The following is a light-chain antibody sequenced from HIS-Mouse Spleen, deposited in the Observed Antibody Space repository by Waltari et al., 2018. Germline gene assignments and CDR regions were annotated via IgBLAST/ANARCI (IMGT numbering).Light chain of an antibody. Sequence: QSALTQPASVSGSPGQSIPIPCTGTSSDLGGYTLFSWYQQHPGKAPKLMIYEGSKRPSGVSNRFSGSKSGNTASLTISGLQAEDEADYYCCSYAGSSTWVFGGGTKLTVL. CDR1: SSDLGGYTL. V-gene: IGLV2-23*01. CDR2: EGS. CDR3: CSYAGSSTWV. J-gene: IGLJ3*02.